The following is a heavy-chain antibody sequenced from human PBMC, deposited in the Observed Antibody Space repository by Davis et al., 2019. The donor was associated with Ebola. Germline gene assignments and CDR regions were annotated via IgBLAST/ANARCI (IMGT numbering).Heavy chain of an antibody. Sequence: PSETLSLTCTVSGGSVSSGSYYWSWIRQPPGKGLEWIGYIYYSGSTNYNPSLKSRVTISVDTSKNQFSLKLSSVTAADTAVYYCARGYAYYYGSGSPRLGYYYGMDVWGQGTTVTVSS. CDR3: ARGYAYYYGSGSPRLGYYYGMDV. J-gene: IGHJ6*02. D-gene: IGHD3-10*01. CDR2: IYYSGST. V-gene: IGHV4-61*01. CDR1: GGSVSSGSYY.